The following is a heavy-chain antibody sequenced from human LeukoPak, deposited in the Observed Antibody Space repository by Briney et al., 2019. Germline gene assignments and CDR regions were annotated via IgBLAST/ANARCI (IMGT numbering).Heavy chain of an antibody. V-gene: IGHV1-69*01. D-gene: IGHD2-2*01. CDR1: GFTFSSYA. CDR2: IIPIFGTA. J-gene: IGHJ6*04. CDR3: ARGCSSTSCYADYYYYGMDV. Sequence: GASVKVSCKASGFTFSSYAISWVRQAPGQGLEWMGGIIPIFGTANYAQKFQGRVTITADESTSTAYMELSSLRSEDTAVYYCARGCSSTSCYADYYYYGMDVWGKGTTVTVSS.